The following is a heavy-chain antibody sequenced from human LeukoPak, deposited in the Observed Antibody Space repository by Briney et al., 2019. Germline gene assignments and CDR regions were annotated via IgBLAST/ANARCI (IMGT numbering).Heavy chain of an antibody. CDR3: VREGGAATFDI. V-gene: IGHV4-4*02. D-gene: IGHD2-15*01. CDR2: IYHSGST. J-gene: IGHJ3*02. CDR1: GGSISSSNW. Sequence: SGTLSLTCAVSGGSISSSNWWSWVRQPPGKGLEWIGEIYHSGSTNYNPSLKSRVTISVDKSKNQFSLTLNSATAADTAVYYCVREGGAATFDIWGQGTMVTVSS.